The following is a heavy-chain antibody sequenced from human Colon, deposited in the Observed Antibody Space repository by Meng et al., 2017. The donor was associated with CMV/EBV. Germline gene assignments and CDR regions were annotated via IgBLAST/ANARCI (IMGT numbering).Heavy chain of an antibody. CDR2: MHTSGTT. V-gene: IGHV4-4*07. Sequence: QAHVQQSGPGLVKPSETLSLTCSVSGGSISGYYWNWIRQPAGKGLEWIGRMHTSGTTNYNPSLKNRVTVSLDTSKNQVSLKLTSVTAADTAVYYCARDPEDGWAYFDYWGQGALVTVSS. CDR3: ARDPEDGWAYFDY. J-gene: IGHJ4*02. CDR1: GGSISGYY. D-gene: IGHD5-24*01.